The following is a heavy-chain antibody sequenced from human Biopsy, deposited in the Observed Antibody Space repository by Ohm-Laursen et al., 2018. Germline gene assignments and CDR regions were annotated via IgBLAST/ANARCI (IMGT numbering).Heavy chain of an antibody. J-gene: IGHJ4*02. Sequence: SLRLSCSASGFTFSSYAMTWVRQAPGKGLEWVSVINTSGGSTHYAVPVKGRFTISRDNSKNKLYLRMNSLRAEDTAVYYCAKPADSYGSEFYFDYWGQGTLVTVSS. CDR2: INTSGGST. D-gene: IGHD4-17*01. CDR1: GFTFSSYA. CDR3: AKPADSYGSEFYFDY. V-gene: IGHV3-23*01.